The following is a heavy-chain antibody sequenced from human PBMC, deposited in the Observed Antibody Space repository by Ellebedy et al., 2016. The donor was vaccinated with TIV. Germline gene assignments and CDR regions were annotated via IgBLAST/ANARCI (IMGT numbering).Heavy chain of an antibody. CDR2: IIPMFGTA. Sequence: ASVKVSCKASGGTFSSYGISWVRQAPGQGLEWMGGIIPMFGTANYAQKFQGRVTITADESTSTAYMELSSLRSEDTAVYYCARIPNDILTGYPTHYFDYWGQGTLVTVSS. J-gene: IGHJ4*02. CDR3: ARIPNDILTGYPTHYFDY. D-gene: IGHD3-9*01. CDR1: GGTFSSYG. V-gene: IGHV1-69*13.